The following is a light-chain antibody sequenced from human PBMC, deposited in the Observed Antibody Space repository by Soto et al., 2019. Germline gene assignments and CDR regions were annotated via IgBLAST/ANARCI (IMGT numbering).Light chain of an antibody. Sequence: EIVLTQSPGTLALSPGERATLSCRASQSVNSDYLTWYQQKRGQAPRLLIHGASSRATGIPDRFSGSGSGADFALTPSILEHADFAVYLCQQYGSSPFTFAPGTKVGIK. V-gene: IGKV3-20*01. J-gene: IGKJ3*01. CDR2: GAS. CDR3: QQYGSSPFT. CDR1: QSVNSDY.